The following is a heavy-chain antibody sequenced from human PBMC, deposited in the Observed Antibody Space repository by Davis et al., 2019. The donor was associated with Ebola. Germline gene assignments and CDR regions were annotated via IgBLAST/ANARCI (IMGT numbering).Heavy chain of an antibody. Sequence: PGGSLRLSCAASGFTFSSYWMSWVRQAPGKGLEWVANIKQDGSEKYYVDSVKGRFTISRDNAKNSLYLQMNSLRAEDTAVYYCARDAPYTAMVFGGMDVWGQGTTVTVSS. V-gene: IGHV3-7*03. CDR2: IKQDGSEK. CDR1: GFTFSSYW. D-gene: IGHD5-18*01. J-gene: IGHJ6*02. CDR3: ARDAPYTAMVFGGMDV.